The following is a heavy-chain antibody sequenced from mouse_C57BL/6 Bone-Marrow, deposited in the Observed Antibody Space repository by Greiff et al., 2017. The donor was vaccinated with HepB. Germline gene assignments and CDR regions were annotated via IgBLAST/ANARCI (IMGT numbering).Heavy chain of an antibody. CDR1: GYAFSSYW. J-gene: IGHJ1*03. Sequence: VKVVESGAELVKPGASVKISCKASGYAFSSYWMNWVKQRHGKGLEWIGQIYPGDGDTNYNGKFKGKATLTADKSSSTAYRQRSSLTSEDSAVYFCARKEGYFDVWGTGTTVTVSS. V-gene: IGHV1-80*01. CDR3: ARKEGYFDV. CDR2: IYPGDGDT.